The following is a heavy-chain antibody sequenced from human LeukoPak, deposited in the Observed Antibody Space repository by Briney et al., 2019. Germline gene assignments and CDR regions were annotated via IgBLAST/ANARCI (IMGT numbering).Heavy chain of an antibody. D-gene: IGHD3-22*01. CDR2: ISSSSSYI. V-gene: IGHV3-21*01. J-gene: IGHJ4*02. CDR3: ARDRLILNYYDSSGQTDY. Sequence: GGSLRLSCAASGFTFSSYSMNWVRQAPGKGLEWVSSISSSSSYIYYADSVKGRFTISRDNAKNSLYLQMNSLRAEDTAVYYCARDRLILNYYDSSGQTDYWGQGTLITVSS. CDR1: GFTFSSYS.